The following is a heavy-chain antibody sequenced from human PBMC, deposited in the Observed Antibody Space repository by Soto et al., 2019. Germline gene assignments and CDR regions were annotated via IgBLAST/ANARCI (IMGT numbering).Heavy chain of an antibody. J-gene: IGHJ5*01. V-gene: IGHV5-10-1*01. CDR3: ARVHKNWFDS. CDR1: GYNFTAFW. CDR2: IDPSDSYT. Sequence: PGESLKISCKASGYNFTAFWIHWVRQMPGKGLEWLGKIDPSDSYTNYSPSFEGHVTISTDNSITTAHLQWSSLRASDTALYFCARVHKNWFDSWAQGTMVTVSS.